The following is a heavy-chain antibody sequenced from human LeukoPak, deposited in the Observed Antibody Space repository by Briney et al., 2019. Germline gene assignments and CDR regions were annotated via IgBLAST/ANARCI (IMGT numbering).Heavy chain of an antibody. V-gene: IGHV1-2*02. J-gene: IGHJ6*02. Sequence: ASVKVSCKASGNTFTGYYMHRVRQAPGQGLEWMGWINPNTGGTDTAQKFQGRVTMTRDTSISTAYMELSRLRSDDTAVYYCTRDHCTRTNCYEDYYYGMDVWGQGTTVTVSS. CDR1: GNTFTGYY. CDR2: INPNTGGT. CDR3: TRDHCTRTNCYEDYYYGMDV. D-gene: IGHD2-2*01.